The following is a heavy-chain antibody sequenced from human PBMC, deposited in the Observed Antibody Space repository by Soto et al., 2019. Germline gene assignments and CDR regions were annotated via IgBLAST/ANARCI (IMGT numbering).Heavy chain of an antibody. J-gene: IGHJ6*02. D-gene: IGHD3-10*01. CDR1: GYTFTSYG. CDR3: ASNYLYYYGSGNTNYYGMDV. Sequence: QVQLVQSGAEVKKPGASVKVSCKASGYTFTSYGISWVRQAPGQGLEWMGWISAYNGNTNYAQKLQGRVTMTTDTSTSTTYMELRSLRSDAPAVYYCASNYLYYYGSGNTNYYGMDVWGQGTTVTVSS. V-gene: IGHV1-18*01. CDR2: ISAYNGNT.